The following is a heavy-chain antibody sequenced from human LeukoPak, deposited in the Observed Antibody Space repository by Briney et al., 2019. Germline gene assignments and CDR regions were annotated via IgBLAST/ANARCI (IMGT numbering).Heavy chain of an antibody. V-gene: IGHV1-8*01. CDR2: MNPNSGNT. CDR1: GYTFTSYD. D-gene: IGHD3-10*01. Sequence: GASVKVSCKASGYTFTSYDINWVRQATGQGVEWMGWMNPNSGNTGYAQKFQGRVTMTRNTSISTAYMELSSLRSEDTAVYYCARGRYYYGSGTQYMDVWGKGTTVTVSS. J-gene: IGHJ6*03. CDR3: ARGRYYYGSGTQYMDV.